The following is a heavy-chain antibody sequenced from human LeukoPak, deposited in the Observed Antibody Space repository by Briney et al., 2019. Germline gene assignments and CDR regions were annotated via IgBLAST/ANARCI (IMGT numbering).Heavy chain of an antibody. CDR1: GFIFTNYW. Sequence: PGGSLRLSCAASGFIFTNYWMGWVRQAPGKGLEWVANIKQDGSEKYYVDSVKGRFTISRDNAKNSLYLQMDSLRVEDTALFYCARKGNAFDFWGQGTMVTVSS. V-gene: IGHV3-7*01. J-gene: IGHJ3*01. CDR2: IKQDGSEK. D-gene: IGHD3-10*01. CDR3: ARKGNAFDF.